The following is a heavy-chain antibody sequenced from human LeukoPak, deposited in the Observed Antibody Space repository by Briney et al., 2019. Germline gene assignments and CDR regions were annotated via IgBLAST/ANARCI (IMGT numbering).Heavy chain of an antibody. D-gene: IGHD2-8*02. CDR2: IYSSGAT. CDR3: ARLQVADAFDI. J-gene: IGHJ3*02. CDR1: GFTFSSNY. Sequence: GGSLRLSCAASGFTFSSNYMSWVRQAPGKGLEWGSVIYSSGATYYADSVKGRFTISRDNSKNTLYLQVNSLRAEDAAVYYCARLQVADAFDIWGQGTMVTVSS. V-gene: IGHV3-66*02.